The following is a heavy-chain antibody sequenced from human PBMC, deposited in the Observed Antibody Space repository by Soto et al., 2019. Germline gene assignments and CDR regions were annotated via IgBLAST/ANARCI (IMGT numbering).Heavy chain of an antibody. V-gene: IGHV1-3*01. CDR1: GGTFSSYA. D-gene: IGHD7-27*01. Sequence: GASVKVSCKASGGTFSSYAISWVRQAPGQGLEWMGWINAGYGNTKSSQKFQDRVTISRDTSASTAYMELTSLRSEDTAVYYCARDTGDGTFDFWGQGTLVTVS. CDR3: ARDTGDGTFDF. J-gene: IGHJ4*02. CDR2: INAGYGNT.